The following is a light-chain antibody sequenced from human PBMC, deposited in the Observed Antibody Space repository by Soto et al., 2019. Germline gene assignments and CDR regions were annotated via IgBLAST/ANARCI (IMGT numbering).Light chain of an antibody. CDR3: SSYTTSSTRV. Sequence: QSALTQPASVSGSPGQSITISCTGTSSDVGGYDYVSWYQQHPGKAPKVMIYEVSNRPSGASYRFSGSKSGNTASLTISGLQAEDEADYYCSSYTTSSTRVFGGGTKLTVL. J-gene: IGLJ2*01. CDR2: EVS. V-gene: IGLV2-14*01. CDR1: SSDVGGYDY.